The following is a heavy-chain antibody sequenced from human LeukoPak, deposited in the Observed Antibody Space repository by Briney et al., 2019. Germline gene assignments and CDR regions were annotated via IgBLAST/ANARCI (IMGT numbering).Heavy chain of an antibody. V-gene: IGHV4-34*01. D-gene: IGHD3-22*01. CDR3: ASAMIGVPDDAFDT. CDR2: INHSGST. CDR1: GGSLSGYY. J-gene: IGHJ3*02. Sequence: NPLETLSLTCAVYGGSLSGYYWSWIRQPPGKGLEWIGEINHSGSTNYNPSLKSRVTISVDTSKNQFSLKLSSVTAADTAVYYCASAMIGVPDDAFDTWGQGTMVTVSS.